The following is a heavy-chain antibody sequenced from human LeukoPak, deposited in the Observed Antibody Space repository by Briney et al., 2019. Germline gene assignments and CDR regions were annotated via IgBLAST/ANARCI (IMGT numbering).Heavy chain of an antibody. D-gene: IGHD3-16*02. CDR3: ARHWTYYDYVWGSYRPYYFDY. Sequence: SETLSLTCAVYGGSFSGYYWSWIPQPPGKGLEWIGEINHSGSTNYNPSLKSRVTISVDTSKNQFSLKLSSVTAADTAVYYCARHWTYYDYVWGSYRPYYFDYWGQGTLVTVSS. CDR2: INHSGST. J-gene: IGHJ4*02. V-gene: IGHV4-34*01. CDR1: GGSFSGYY.